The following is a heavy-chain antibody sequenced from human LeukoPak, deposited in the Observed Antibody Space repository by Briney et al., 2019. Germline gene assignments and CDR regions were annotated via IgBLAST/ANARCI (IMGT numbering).Heavy chain of an antibody. CDR3: ARDYYDSSGNRAYYYGMDV. Sequence: ASVKVSCQASGYTFTSYGISWVRQAPGRGLEWMGWISAYNGNTNYAQKVQGRVTVTTDTSTSTAYMELRSLRSDDTAVYYCARDYYDSSGNRAYYYGMDVWGQGTTVTVSS. J-gene: IGHJ6*02. D-gene: IGHD3-22*01. CDR2: ISAYNGNT. V-gene: IGHV1-18*01. CDR1: GYTFTSYG.